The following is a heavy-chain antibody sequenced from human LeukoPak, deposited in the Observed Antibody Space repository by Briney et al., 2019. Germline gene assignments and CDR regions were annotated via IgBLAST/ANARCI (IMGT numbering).Heavy chain of an antibody. CDR1: GYTFTGYY. CDR2: INPNSGGT. Sequence: ASVKVSCKASGYTFTGYYMHWVRQAPGQGLEWMGWINPNSGGTNYAQKFQGRVTMTRDTSISTAYMELSRLRSDDTAVYYCAREAYDSGSFRTDYYYMDVWVKGTTVTISS. CDR3: AREAYDSGSFRTDYYYMDV. V-gene: IGHV1-2*02. D-gene: IGHD3-10*01. J-gene: IGHJ6*03.